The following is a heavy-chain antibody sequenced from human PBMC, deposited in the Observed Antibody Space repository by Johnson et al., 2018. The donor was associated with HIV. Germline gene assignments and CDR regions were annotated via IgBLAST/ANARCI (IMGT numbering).Heavy chain of an antibody. CDR2: IWYDGSNK. CDR1: GFAFSGYA. J-gene: IGHJ3*02. D-gene: IGHD6-19*01. V-gene: IGHV3-30*04. Sequence: QVQLVESGGGVVQPGRSLRLSCAASGFAFSGYALHWVRQAPGKGLEWVAVIWYDGSNKYYADSVKGRFTISRDNSKNTLYLQMNSRRAEDTAVYYCARDDSSCWYGLGAFDIWGQGTMVTVSS. CDR3: ARDDSSCWYGLGAFDI.